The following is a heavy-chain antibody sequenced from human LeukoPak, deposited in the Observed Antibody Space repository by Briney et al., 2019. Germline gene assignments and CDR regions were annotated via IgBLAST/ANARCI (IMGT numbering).Heavy chain of an antibody. V-gene: IGHV3-48*03. Sequence: PGGSLRLSCAASGFIFSSYEMNWVRQVPGKGLEWVSYISSGGDNIYYADSVKGRFTISRDSAKNSLYLQMSSLRPEDTAFYYCAREVGVTNYFDYWGQGTVVTVSS. CDR2: ISSGGDNI. D-gene: IGHD2-21*02. CDR3: AREVGVTNYFDY. CDR1: GFIFSSYE. J-gene: IGHJ4*02.